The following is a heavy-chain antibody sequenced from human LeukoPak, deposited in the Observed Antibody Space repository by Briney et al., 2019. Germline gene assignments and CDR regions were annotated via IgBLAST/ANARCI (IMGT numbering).Heavy chain of an antibody. V-gene: IGHV1-18*01. D-gene: IGHD6-6*01. J-gene: IGHJ4*02. CDR2: ISAYNGNT. CDR3: ARDPHSSSSAHFDY. Sequence: ASVTVSCKASGYTFTSYGISWVRQAPGQGLEWMGWISAYNGNTNYAQKLQGRVTMTTDTSTSTAYMELRSLRSDDTAVYYCARDPHSSSSAHFDYWGQGTLVTVSP. CDR1: GYTFTSYG.